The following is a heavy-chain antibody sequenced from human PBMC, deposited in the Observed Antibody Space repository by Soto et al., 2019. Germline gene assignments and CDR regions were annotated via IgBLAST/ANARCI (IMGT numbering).Heavy chain of an antibody. CDR1: GFSIITYG. Sequence: EVQILESGGRLVQPGGSLRLSYAASGFSIITYGGTWVRQAPGKGLEWVSGVSGGSGTTHYADSVKGRFTITTDNSENTAYLQMNNLRVEDTAVYYCAKWNGYGDHWGQGTLVTVS. J-gene: IGHJ4*02. CDR3: AKWNGYGDH. CDR2: VSGGSGTT. V-gene: IGHV3-23*01. D-gene: IGHD1-1*01.